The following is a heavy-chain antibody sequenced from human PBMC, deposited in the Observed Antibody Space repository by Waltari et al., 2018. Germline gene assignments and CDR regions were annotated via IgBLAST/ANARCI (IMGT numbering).Heavy chain of an antibody. J-gene: IGHJ4*02. Sequence: QVQLQESGPGLVKPSETLSLTCTVSGGSMNTYYWTWIRQPPGKGLEYIGYIYDSGATNYNPSHQSQITISIDASMNQFYLKVTSVTAADTAVYYCARGARAPSVYGTELDYWGQGTMVTVSS. CDR3: ARGARAPSVYGTELDY. D-gene: IGHD5-12*01. CDR2: IYDSGAT. CDR1: GGSMNTYY. V-gene: IGHV4-59*01.